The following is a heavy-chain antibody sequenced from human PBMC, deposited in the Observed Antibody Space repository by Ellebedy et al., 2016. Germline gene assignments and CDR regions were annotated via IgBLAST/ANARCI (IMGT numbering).Heavy chain of an antibody. V-gene: IGHV3-23*01. CDR3: VKGASSGSWVTMEY. CDR1: GFTLNNYA. J-gene: IGHJ4*02. CDR2: ITGDTATT. Sequence: GGSLRLSCAASGFTLNNYAMTWIRQAAGEVLEWVSAITGDTATTYYADSVKGRFTISRDNSRNTLYLQMNSLRVEDTALYYCVKGASSGSWVTMEYWGQGALVTVSS. D-gene: IGHD6-13*01.